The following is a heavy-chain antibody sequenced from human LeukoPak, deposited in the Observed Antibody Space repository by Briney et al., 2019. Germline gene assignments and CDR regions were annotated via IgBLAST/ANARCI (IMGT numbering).Heavy chain of an antibody. CDR3: ARDQPEYSYGSRATRAHFDY. Sequence: SQTLSLTCAISGDSVSSNSAAWNWIRQSPSRGLEWLGRTYYRSKWYNDYAVSVKSRITINPDTSKNQFSLQLNSVTPEDTAVYYCARDQPEYSYGSRATRAHFDYWGQGTLVTVSS. D-gene: IGHD5-18*01. CDR2: TYYRSKWYN. V-gene: IGHV6-1*01. CDR1: GDSVSSNSAA. J-gene: IGHJ4*02.